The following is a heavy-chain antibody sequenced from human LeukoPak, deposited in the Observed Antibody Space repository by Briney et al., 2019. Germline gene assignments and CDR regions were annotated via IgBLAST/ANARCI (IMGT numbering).Heavy chain of an antibody. CDR2: ISSSGTTI. D-gene: IGHD1-1*01. Sequence: GGSLRLSCAASGFIFSRNNMNWVRQAPGKGLEWVSYISSSGTTIYYADSVKGRFTISRDNAKNSLYLQMNSLRDEDTAVYYCACARTGGAYLDYWGQGTLVTVSS. CDR3: ACARTGGAYLDY. V-gene: IGHV3-48*02. CDR1: GFIFSRNN. J-gene: IGHJ4*02.